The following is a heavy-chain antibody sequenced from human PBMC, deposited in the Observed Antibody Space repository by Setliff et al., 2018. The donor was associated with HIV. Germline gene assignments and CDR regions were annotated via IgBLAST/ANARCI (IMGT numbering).Heavy chain of an antibody. CDR3: STGGGGSYSSGYSYDFDY. Sequence: GGSLRLSCTGSGFRFGDFAMTWVRQAPGRGLEWVGFIRSKAYGGTTEYAASVKGRFTISRDDSKTIAYLQMNSLKTEDTAVYYCSTGGGGSYSSGYSYDFDYWGQGALVTVSS. CDR1: GFRFGDFA. CDR2: IRSKAYGGTT. V-gene: IGHV3-49*04. D-gene: IGHD5-18*01. J-gene: IGHJ4*02.